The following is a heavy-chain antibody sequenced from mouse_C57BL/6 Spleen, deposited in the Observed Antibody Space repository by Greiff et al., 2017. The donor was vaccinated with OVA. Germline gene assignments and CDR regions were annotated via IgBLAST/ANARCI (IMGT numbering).Heavy chain of an antibody. CDR1: GFTFTDYY. D-gene: IGHD4-1*01. Sequence: EVKLMESGGGLVQPGGSLSLSCAASGFTFTDYYMSWVRQPPGKALEWLGFIRNKANGYTTEYSASVKGRFTISRDNSQSILYLQMNALRAEDGATYYCARYRNWDFDYWGQGTTLTVSS. V-gene: IGHV7-3*01. CDR3: ARYRNWDFDY. CDR2: IRNKANGYTT. J-gene: IGHJ2*01.